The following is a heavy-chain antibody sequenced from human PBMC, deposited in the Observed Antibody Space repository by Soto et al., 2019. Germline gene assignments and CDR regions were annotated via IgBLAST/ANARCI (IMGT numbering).Heavy chain of an antibody. J-gene: IGHJ4*01. V-gene: IGHV3-48*02. D-gene: IGHD3-10*01. Sequence: GGSLRLSCSASGFTFRVYSMNWVRQAPGKGLEGVSYITSDERTIHYADSVKGRFTISRDNAKNSVYLQMTSLRDEDTAVYYCARSGEGHFDYWGQGILVTVSS. CDR2: ITSDERTI. CDR1: GFTFRVYS. CDR3: ARSGEGHFDY.